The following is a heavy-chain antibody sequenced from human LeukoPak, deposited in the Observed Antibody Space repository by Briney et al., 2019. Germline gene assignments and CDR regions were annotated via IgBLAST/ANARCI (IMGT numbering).Heavy chain of an antibody. Sequence: PETLSLTCTVSGGSISSYYWSWIRQPAGKGLEWIGRIYTSGSTNYNPSLKSRVTMSVDMSKNQFSLKLSSVTAADTAVYYCARQGSYGDYMLVDYWGQGTRVTVSS. CDR1: GGSISSYY. CDR3: ARQGSYGDYMLVDY. D-gene: IGHD4-17*01. J-gene: IGHJ4*02. V-gene: IGHV4-4*07. CDR2: IYTSGST.